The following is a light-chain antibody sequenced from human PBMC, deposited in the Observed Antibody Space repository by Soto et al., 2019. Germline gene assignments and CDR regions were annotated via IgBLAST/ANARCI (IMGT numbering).Light chain of an antibody. CDR3: PALADTVRSYV. J-gene: IGLJ1*01. Sequence: QSVLTQPSSVSGTPGQGVTISCSGSISNIGNNYVYWFQQLPGTAPKVLSNRNDQRPSGVPDRFSGSKSGTSASLAISGLRSEDEADYYCPALADTVRSYVFGTGTKLTVL. CDR2: RND. V-gene: IGLV1-47*01. CDR1: ISNIGNNY.